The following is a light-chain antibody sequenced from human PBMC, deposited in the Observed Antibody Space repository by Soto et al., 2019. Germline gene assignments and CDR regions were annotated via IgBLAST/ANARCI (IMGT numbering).Light chain of an antibody. Sequence: EIVLTPSPGTLSLSPVERATLSCRASQSVSNNYLAWYQQKPGQAPRLLIYGASNRATGIPDRFSGSGSGTDFTLTITRLEPEDSAVYFCQQYTGPPTTFGQGTRLEIK. J-gene: IGKJ5*01. CDR1: QSVSNNY. CDR2: GAS. V-gene: IGKV3-20*01. CDR3: QQYTGPPTT.